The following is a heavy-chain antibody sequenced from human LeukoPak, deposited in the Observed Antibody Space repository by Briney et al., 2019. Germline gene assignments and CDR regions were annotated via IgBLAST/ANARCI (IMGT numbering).Heavy chain of an antibody. CDR2: INAGNGNT. CDR1: GYTFTSYA. CDR3: ARDEYSSGWYLDY. D-gene: IGHD6-19*01. V-gene: IGHV1-3*01. J-gene: IGHJ4*02. Sequence: GASVKVSCKASGYTFTSYAMHWARQAPGQRLEWMGWINAGNGNTKYSQKFQGRVTITRDTSASTAYMELSSLRSEDTAVYYCARDEYSSGWYLDYWGQGTLVTVSS.